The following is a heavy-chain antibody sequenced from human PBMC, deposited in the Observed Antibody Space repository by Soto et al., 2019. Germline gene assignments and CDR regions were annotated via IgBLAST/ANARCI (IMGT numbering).Heavy chain of an antibody. CDR3: ARDHSTYFLYYYYGMDV. CDR1: GFTFSSYW. V-gene: IGHV3-7*05. CDR2: IKQDGSEK. J-gene: IGHJ6*02. D-gene: IGHD1-26*01. Sequence: EVQLVESGGGLVQPGGSLRLSCAASGFTFSSYWMSWVRQAPGKGLERVANIKQDGSEKYYVDSVKGRFTISRDNAKNSLYLQMNSLRAEDTAVYYCARDHSTYFLYYYYGMDVWGQGTTVTVSS.